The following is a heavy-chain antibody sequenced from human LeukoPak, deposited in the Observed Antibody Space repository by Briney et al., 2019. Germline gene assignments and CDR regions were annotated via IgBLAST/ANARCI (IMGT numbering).Heavy chain of an antibody. J-gene: IGHJ4*02. CDR3: ARDPSSGWYRGDY. V-gene: IGHV1-69*06. D-gene: IGHD6-19*01. CDR2: IIPIFGTA. Sequence: SVKVSCKASGGTFSSYAISWVRQAPGQGLEWMGGIIPIFGTANYAQKFQGRVTITADKSTSTAYIELSSLRSEDTAVYYCARDPSSGWYRGDYWGQGTLVTVSS. CDR1: GGTFSSYA.